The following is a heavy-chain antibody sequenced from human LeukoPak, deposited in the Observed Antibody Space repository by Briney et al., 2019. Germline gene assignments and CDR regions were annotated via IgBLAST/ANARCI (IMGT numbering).Heavy chain of an antibody. CDR2: ISYDGSNK. D-gene: IGHD6-19*01. V-gene: IGHV3-30*03. CDR1: GFTFSSYG. CDR3: ARDTSSGWYPTFFDY. Sequence: GRSLRLSCAASGFTFSSYGMHWVRQAPGKGLEWVAVISYDGSNKYYADSVKGRFTISRDNSKNTLYLQMNSLRAEDTAVYYCARDTSSGWYPTFFDYWGQGTLVTVSS. J-gene: IGHJ4*02.